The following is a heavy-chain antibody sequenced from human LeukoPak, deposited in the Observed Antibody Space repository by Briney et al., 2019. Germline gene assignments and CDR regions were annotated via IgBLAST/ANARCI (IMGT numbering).Heavy chain of an antibody. V-gene: IGHV4-34*01. J-gene: IGHJ3*02. CDR2: INHSGST. Sequence: ETLSLTFAVYGGSFSGYYWSWIRQPPGQGLEWIGEINHSGSTNYNPSLKSRVTISVDTSKNQFSLKLSSVTAADTAVYYCASGAETPRDDAFDIWGQGTMVTVSS. CDR3: ASGAETPRDDAFDI. CDR1: GGSFSGYY.